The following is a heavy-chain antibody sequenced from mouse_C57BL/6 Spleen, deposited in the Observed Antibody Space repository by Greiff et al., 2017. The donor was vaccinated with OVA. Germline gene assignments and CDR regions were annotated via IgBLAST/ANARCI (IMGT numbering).Heavy chain of an antibody. CDR3: ARTGTGFDY. CDR1: GYTFTDYY. Sequence: EVKLQQSGPELVKPGASVKISCKASGYTFTDYYMNWVKQSHGKSLEWIGDINPNNGGTSYNQKFKGKATLTVDKSSSTAYMELRSLTSEDSAVYYCARTGTGFDYWGQGTTLTVSS. J-gene: IGHJ2*01. V-gene: IGHV1-26*01. CDR2: INPNNGGT. D-gene: IGHD3-3*01.